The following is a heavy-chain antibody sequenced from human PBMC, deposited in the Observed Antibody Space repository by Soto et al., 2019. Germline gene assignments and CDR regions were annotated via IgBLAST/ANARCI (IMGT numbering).Heavy chain of an antibody. J-gene: IGHJ5*02. Sequence: SQTLSLTCAISGDSVSSNSAAWNWIRQSPSRGLEWLGRTYYRSKWYNDYAVSVKSRMTFNPDTSKNQFSLQLNSVTPEDTAVYYCAREVLLWFGVYSWFDPWGQGTLVTVSS. V-gene: IGHV6-1*01. D-gene: IGHD3-10*01. CDR2: TYYRSKWYN. CDR1: GDSVSSNSAA. CDR3: AREVLLWFGVYSWFDP.